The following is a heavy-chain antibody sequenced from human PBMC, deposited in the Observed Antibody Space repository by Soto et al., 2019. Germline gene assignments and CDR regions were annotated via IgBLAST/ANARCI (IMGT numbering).Heavy chain of an antibody. CDR2: ITASGNT. D-gene: IGHD3-10*01. V-gene: IGHV3-23*01. CDR1: GFTLSSYA. CDR3: AKEECELTRPRSDY. Sequence: PGRSLRLSCAASGFTLSSYAMSWVRQAPGKGLECVSAITASGNTDYVDSVKGRFNISRDSYRNTLYLQMNGLRDEDTAVYYCAKEECELTRPRSDYWGQGTLVTVSS. J-gene: IGHJ4*02.